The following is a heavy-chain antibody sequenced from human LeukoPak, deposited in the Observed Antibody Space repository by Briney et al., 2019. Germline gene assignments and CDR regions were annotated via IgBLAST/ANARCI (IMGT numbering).Heavy chain of an antibody. V-gene: IGHV4-59*08. CDR3: ARRSSASGRMDV. D-gene: IGHD3-10*01. J-gene: IGHJ6*02. Sequence: SETLSLTCTVSGGSISSDYWTWIRQPPGKGLEWIGNIYYSGNTYYNPSLKSRVTISIGTSKNQFSLKLNSVTAADTAVYYCARRSSASGRMDVWGQGTTPTVS. CDR1: GGSISSDY. CDR2: IYYSGNT.